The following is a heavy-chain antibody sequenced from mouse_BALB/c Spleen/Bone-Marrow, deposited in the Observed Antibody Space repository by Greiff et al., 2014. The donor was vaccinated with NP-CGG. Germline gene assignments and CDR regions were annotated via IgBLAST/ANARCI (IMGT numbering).Heavy chain of an antibody. CDR3: ARSRGYDVGPFAF. CDR2: INPRSGSS. Sequence: LQESGAELVRPGPSVKVSCKASGYAFTNYLIEWVKQRPGQGLEWIGVINPRSGSSNYNENFKGKATLTADRSSSTAYMLLNSLTSDDSAVYFCARSRGYDVGPFAFWGQGTLVTVSA. D-gene: IGHD2-2*01. J-gene: IGHJ3*01. CDR1: GYAFTNYL. V-gene: IGHV1-54*01.